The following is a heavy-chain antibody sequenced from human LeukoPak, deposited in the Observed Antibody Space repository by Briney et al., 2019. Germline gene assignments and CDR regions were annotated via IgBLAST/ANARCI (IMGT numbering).Heavy chain of an antibody. V-gene: IGHV5-51*01. CDR2: IYPGDSDT. Sequence: GGSLKISCKGSGYSFTSYWIGWVRQMPGKGLELMGIIYPGDSDTRYSPSFQGQVTISADKSISTAYLQWSSLKASDTAMYYCARPIPVASGIAAAGFDYWGQGTLVTVSS. D-gene: IGHD6-13*01. CDR1: GYSFTSYW. CDR3: ARPIPVASGIAAAGFDY. J-gene: IGHJ4*02.